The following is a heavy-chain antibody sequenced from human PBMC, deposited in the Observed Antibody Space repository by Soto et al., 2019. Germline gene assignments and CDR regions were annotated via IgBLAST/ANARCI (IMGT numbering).Heavy chain of an antibody. J-gene: IGHJ4*02. Sequence: QVQLVQSGAEVKKPGASVKVSCKASGYTFTSYDSNWVRQATGQGREWMGWLKPNSGNTGYAQKLQDRVTMTRNTSISTAYMELSRLRSEDTAVYYCARVSYYGSGSYQYYFDYWGQGALVTVS. D-gene: IGHD3-10*01. V-gene: IGHV1-8*01. CDR2: LKPNSGNT. CDR3: ARVSYYGSGSYQYYFDY. CDR1: GYTFTSYD.